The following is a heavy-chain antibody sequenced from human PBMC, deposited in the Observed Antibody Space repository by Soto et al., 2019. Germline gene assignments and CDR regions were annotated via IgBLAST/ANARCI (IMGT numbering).Heavy chain of an antibody. V-gene: IGHV3-21*01. CDR3: ARASPGLDV. D-gene: IGHD6-6*01. CDR1: GFTFSDFA. J-gene: IGHJ6*02. CDR2: ISGTSGNYI. Sequence: EEQLVESGGGLVKPGGSLRLSCAASGFTFSDFAMNWVRQAPGKGLEWVSTISGTSGNYIYYADSVKGRFTISRDNAQNSLYLQMNSLGADDTAVYYCARASPGLDVWGHGTTVIVSS.